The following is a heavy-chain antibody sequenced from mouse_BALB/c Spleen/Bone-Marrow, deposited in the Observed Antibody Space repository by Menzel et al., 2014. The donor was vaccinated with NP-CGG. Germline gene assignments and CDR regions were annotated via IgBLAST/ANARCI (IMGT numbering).Heavy chain of an antibody. CDR3: VRHSFIYYGQYFDV. CDR1: GFTFNTYA. D-gene: IGHD1-2*01. J-gene: IGHJ1*01. Sequence: VQLKDSGGGLVQPKGSLKLSCAASGFTFNTYAMNWVRQAPGKGLEWVARIRSKSNNYATYYADSVKDRFTISRDDSQSMLYLQMNNLKTEDTAMYYCVRHSFIYYGQYFDVWGAGTTVTVSS. CDR2: IRSKSNNYAT. V-gene: IGHV10-1*02.